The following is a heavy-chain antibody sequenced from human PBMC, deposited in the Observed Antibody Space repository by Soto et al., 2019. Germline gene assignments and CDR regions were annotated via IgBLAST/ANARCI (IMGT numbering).Heavy chain of an antibody. CDR1: GYTFTSQY. CDR2: LNPSGGST. V-gene: IGHV1-46*03. J-gene: IGHJ4*02. Sequence: ASVKVSCKASGYTFTSQYMHWVRQAPGQGLEWVGILNPSGGSTNYAQKFQGRVIMTRDTSTDTVYMQLSSLRSEDTAVYYCASSTYYFDSSGSYWGQGTLVTVSS. CDR3: ASSTYYFDSSGSY. D-gene: IGHD3-22*01.